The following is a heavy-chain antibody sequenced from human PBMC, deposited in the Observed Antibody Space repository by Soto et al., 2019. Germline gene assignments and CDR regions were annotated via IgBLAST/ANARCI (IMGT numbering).Heavy chain of an antibody. J-gene: IGHJ4*02. Sequence: LSLTCTVSGGSISSGDYYWSWIRQPPGKGLEWIGYIYYSGSTCYNPSLKSRVTISVDTSKNQFSLKLSSVTAADTAVYYCASNYDSSGYYYIWGQGTLVTVSS. D-gene: IGHD3-22*01. CDR2: IYYSGST. CDR1: GGSISSGDYY. V-gene: IGHV4-30-4*01. CDR3: ASNYDSSGYYYI.